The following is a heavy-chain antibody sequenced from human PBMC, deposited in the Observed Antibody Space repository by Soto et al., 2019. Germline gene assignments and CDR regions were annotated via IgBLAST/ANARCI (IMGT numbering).Heavy chain of an antibody. D-gene: IGHD3-3*01. CDR2: IGTSGKTI. J-gene: IGHJ6*02. V-gene: IGHV3-48*03. CDR3: PRGHWSGYLRIYGMDV. CDR1: GFTFSSYE. Sequence: GGSLRLSCAVSGFTFSSYEMNWVRQAPGKGLEWVSYIGTSGKTIYYADSVRGRFTISRDNAKNSLYLQMNSLRDEDTAVYYCPRGHWSGYLRIYGMDVWGQGTTVTVSS.